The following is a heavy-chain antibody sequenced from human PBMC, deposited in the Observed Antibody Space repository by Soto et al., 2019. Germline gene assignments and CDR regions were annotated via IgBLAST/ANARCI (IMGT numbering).Heavy chain of an antibody. CDR1: GFTFSDYG. Sequence: EVQLLESGGGLVQPGGSLRLSCTASGFTFSDYGMIWVRQAPGKGLEWVAGISGSRGDTYYADSMKGHFNISRSNSKNTLYLQMYSLRVEDTAIYYWAKYRRVRGWLPEYFSHWALVTLVTVSS. D-gene: IGHD6-19*01. CDR3: AKYRRVRGWLPEYFSH. V-gene: IGHV3-23*01. J-gene: IGHJ1*01. CDR2: ISGSRGDT.